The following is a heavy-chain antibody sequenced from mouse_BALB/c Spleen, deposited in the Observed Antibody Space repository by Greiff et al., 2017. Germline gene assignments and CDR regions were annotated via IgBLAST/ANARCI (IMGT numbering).Heavy chain of an antibody. D-gene: IGHD1-1*01. J-gene: IGHJ1*01. CDR2: ISYSGST. Sequence: EVQRVESGAGLVKPSQSLSLTCTVTGYSITSDYAWYWIRQFPGNKLEWMGYISYSGSTSYNPSLKSRISITRDTSKNQFFLQLNSMTTEDTATYYSAVYCSYDVGCFDDWGAGTTVTVSS. V-gene: IGHV3-2*02. CDR3: AVYCSYDVGCFDD. CDR1: GYSITSDYA.